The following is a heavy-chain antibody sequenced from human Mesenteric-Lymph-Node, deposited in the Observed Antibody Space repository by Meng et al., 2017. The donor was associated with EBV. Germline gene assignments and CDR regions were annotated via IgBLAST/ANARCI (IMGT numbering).Heavy chain of an antibody. CDR3: ARLGYCAGGNCYQSRNY. J-gene: IGHJ4*02. Sequence: RLQESGPGPATPSGTRSLTCTASGDSVSSSSYSWGWIRQPPGMGLEWIGSIYYSGSTFYNPSLRSRVTISVDTSKNQFSLKLNSVTAADTAVYYCARLGYCAGGNCYQSRNYWGQGTLVTVSS. D-gene: IGHD2-15*01. CDR1: GDSVSSSSYS. CDR2: IYYSGST. V-gene: IGHV4-39*01.